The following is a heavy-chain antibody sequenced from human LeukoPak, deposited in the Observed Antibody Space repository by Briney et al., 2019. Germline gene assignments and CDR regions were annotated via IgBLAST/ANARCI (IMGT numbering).Heavy chain of an antibody. CDR1: GFTFSSYS. CDR2: ISSSSSYI. V-gene: IGHV3-21*01. D-gene: IGHD3-22*01. J-gene: IGHJ3*02. CDR3: ASSYFDNSLHAYDI. Sequence: GGSLRLSCAASGFTFSSYSMNWVRQAPGKGLEWVSSISSSSSYIYYADSVKGRFTISRDNAKNSLYLQMNSLRAEDTAVYFCASSYFDNSLHAYDIWGQGTMVTVSS.